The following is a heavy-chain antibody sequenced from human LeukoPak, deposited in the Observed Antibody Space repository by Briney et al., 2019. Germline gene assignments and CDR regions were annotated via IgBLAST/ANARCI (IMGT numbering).Heavy chain of an antibody. J-gene: IGHJ4*02. Sequence: PGGSLRLSCAASGFTFSSYAMSWVRQAPGKGLEWVSAISGSGGSTYYADSVKGRFTISRDNSKNTLYLQMNSLRAEDTAVYYCAKDYPITIRGVGATPLDYWGQGTLVTVSS. V-gene: IGHV3-23*01. CDR1: GFTFSSYA. CDR2: ISGSGGST. CDR3: AKDYPITIRGVGATPLDY. D-gene: IGHD1-26*01.